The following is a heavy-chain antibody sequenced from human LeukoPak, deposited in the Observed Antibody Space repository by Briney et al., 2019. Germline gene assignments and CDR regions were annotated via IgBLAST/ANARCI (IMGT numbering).Heavy chain of an antibody. D-gene: IGHD2-2*01. CDR2: ISGSGGST. CDR1: GFTFSSYG. V-gene: IGHV3-23*01. Sequence: GGSLRLSCAASGFTFSSYGMSWVRQAPGKGLEWVSAISGSGGSTYYADPVKGRFTISRDNSKNTLYLQINSLRAEDTAVYYCAKDRNIVVVPARSTDWFDPWGQGTLVTVSS. CDR3: AKDRNIVVVPARSTDWFDP. J-gene: IGHJ5*02.